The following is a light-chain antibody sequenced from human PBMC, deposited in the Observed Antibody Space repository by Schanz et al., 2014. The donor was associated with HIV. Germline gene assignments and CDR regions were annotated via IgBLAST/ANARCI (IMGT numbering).Light chain of an antibody. Sequence: DIQMTQSPSSVSASVGDRVTITCRASQDISSWLGWYQQKPGKAPKLLIYAASSLQSGVPSRFSGSGSGTDFTLTIDSLQLEDFALYYCQQSFSTPLTFGGGTKVEIK. CDR3: QQSFSTPLT. CDR1: QDISSW. J-gene: IGKJ4*01. CDR2: AAS. V-gene: IGKV1-12*01.